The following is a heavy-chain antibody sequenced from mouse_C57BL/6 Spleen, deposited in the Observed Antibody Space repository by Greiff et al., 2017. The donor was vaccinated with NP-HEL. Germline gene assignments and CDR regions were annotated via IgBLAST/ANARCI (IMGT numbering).Heavy chain of an antibody. Sequence: VQLQQPGAELVMPGASVKLSCKASGYTFTSYWMHWVKQRPGQGLEWIGEIDPSDSYTNYNQKFKGKSTLTVDKSSSTAYMQLSSLTSEDSAVYYCARFGGSSYGFAYWGQGTLVTVSA. D-gene: IGHD1-1*01. CDR1: GYTFTSYW. CDR3: ARFGGSSYGFAY. CDR2: IDPSDSYT. V-gene: IGHV1-69*01. J-gene: IGHJ3*01.